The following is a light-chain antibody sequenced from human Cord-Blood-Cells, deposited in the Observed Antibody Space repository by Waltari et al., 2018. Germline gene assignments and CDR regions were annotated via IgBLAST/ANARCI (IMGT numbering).Light chain of an antibody. CDR3: CSYAGSYVV. Sequence: QSALTQPASVSGSPGQSITISCTGTSSDVGSYNLVSWYQQHPGKAPKLMIYEGSKRPSVVSKRCSGSKSGNTASLTISGLQAEDEADYYCCSYAGSYVVFGGGTKLTVL. J-gene: IGLJ2*01. CDR1: SSDVGSYNL. V-gene: IGLV2-23*01. CDR2: EGS.